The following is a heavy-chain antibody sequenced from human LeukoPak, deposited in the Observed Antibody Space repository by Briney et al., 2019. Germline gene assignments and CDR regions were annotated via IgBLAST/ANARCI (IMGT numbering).Heavy chain of an antibody. V-gene: IGHV4-59*08. Sequence: PSETLSLTCTVSGGSISSYYWSWIRQPPGKGLEWIGYIYYSGSTNYNPSLKSRVTISVDTSKNQFSLKLSSVTAADTVVYYCARVRYYYDSSGSKTNWFDPWGQGTLVTVSS. J-gene: IGHJ5*02. D-gene: IGHD3-22*01. CDR2: IYYSGST. CDR1: GGSISSYY. CDR3: ARVRYYYDSSGSKTNWFDP.